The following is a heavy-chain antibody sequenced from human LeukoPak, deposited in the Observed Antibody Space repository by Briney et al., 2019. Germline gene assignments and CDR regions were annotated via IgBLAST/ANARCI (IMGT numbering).Heavy chain of an antibody. J-gene: IGHJ3*02. CDR1: GFTFSDYY. V-gene: IGHV3-23*01. CDR2: ISGSGGST. Sequence: PGGSLRLSCAASGFTFSDYYMSWIRQAPGKGLEWVSAISGSGGSTYYADSVKGRFTISRDNSKNTLYLQMNSLRAEDTAVYYCAKETNTVFGDTGSAFDIWGQGTMVTVSS. D-gene: IGHD3-3*01. CDR3: AKETNTVFGDTGSAFDI.